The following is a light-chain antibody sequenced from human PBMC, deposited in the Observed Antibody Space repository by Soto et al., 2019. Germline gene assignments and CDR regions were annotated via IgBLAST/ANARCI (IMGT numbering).Light chain of an antibody. CDR3: KSYGGNNSLQV. V-gene: IGLV2-8*01. Sequence: QSALTQPPSASGSPVQSVTISCTGTSSDVGGYNYVYWYQQHPGKAPKVMMYEVIKRPSGVPDRLSGSKSGNTASLTVSGLQAEDEADYYCKSYGGNNSLQVFGGGPQLTVL. J-gene: IGLJ2*01. CDR2: EVI. CDR1: SSDVGGYNY.